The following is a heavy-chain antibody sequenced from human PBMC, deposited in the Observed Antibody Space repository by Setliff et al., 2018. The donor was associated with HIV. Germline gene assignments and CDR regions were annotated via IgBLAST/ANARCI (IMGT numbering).Heavy chain of an antibody. Sequence: PGGSLRLSCAASGFTFSSYPMNWVRQAPGKGLEWVSYISSSSNIIHYADSVKGRFTVSRDNAKNSLYLQMNSLRAEDTSVYYCAKAARDYYDSSGYYIGIDYWGRGTLVTVSS. CDR3: AKAARDYYDSSGYYIGIDY. V-gene: IGHV3-48*04. D-gene: IGHD3-22*01. CDR2: ISSSSNII. CDR1: GFTFSSYP. J-gene: IGHJ4*01.